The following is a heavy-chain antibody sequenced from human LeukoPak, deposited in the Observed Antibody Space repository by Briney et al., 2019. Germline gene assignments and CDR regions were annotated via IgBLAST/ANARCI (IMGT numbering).Heavy chain of an antibody. V-gene: IGHV3-30*02. CDR1: GFTFSRYA. D-gene: IGHD2-15*01. Sequence: GGSLRLSCAASGFTFSRYAMHWVRQAPGKGLEWVTFLQYDGSNKYYADSVKGRFTISRDNSKNTLYLQMNSLRAEDTAVYYCAKDPSYCSGGSCFPLDYWGQGTLVTVSS. CDR2: LQYDGSNK. J-gene: IGHJ4*02. CDR3: AKDPSYCSGGSCFPLDY.